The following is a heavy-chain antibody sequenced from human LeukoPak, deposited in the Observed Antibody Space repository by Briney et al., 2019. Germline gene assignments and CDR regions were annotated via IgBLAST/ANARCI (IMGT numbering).Heavy chain of an antibody. Sequence: GGSLRLSCAASGFTFSGSAIHWVRQSSGKGLEWVGQIDKKDKGYATATAYAASVKGRFTISRDDSTNTAYLQMKSLKTEDTALYYCTRDSGTYNWFDPWGQGTLVTVSS. J-gene: IGHJ5*02. D-gene: IGHD1-26*01. CDR3: TRDSGTYNWFDP. V-gene: IGHV3-73*01. CDR1: GFTFSGSA. CDR2: IDKKDKGYATAT.